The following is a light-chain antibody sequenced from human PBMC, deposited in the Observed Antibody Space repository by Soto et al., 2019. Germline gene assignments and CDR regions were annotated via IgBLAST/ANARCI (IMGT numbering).Light chain of an antibody. CDR1: SSNIGSNT. J-gene: IGLJ2*01. CDR2: SNN. Sequence: HFMLTQPPSASGTPGQRVTISCSGSSSNIGSNTVNWYQQLPGTAPKLLIYSNNQRPSGVPARFSGSKSGTSASLAISGLQSEDEADYYCAAWDDSLNGLVFGGGTKLTVL. CDR3: AAWDDSLNGLV. V-gene: IGLV1-44*01.